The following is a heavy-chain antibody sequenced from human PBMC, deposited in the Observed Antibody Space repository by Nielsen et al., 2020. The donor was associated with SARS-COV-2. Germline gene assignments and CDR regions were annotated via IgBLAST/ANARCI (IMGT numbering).Heavy chain of an antibody. Sequence: ASVKVSCKASGYTFTSYDINWVRQATGQGLEWMGWMNPNSGNTGYAQKFQGRVTMTRNTSISTAYMELSSLRSEDTAVYYCARGVYSSLYYCYYGMDVWGQGTTVTVSS. V-gene: IGHV1-8*01. D-gene: IGHD6-13*01. CDR1: GYTFTSYD. CDR3: ARGVYSSLYYCYYGMDV. J-gene: IGHJ6*02. CDR2: MNPNSGNT.